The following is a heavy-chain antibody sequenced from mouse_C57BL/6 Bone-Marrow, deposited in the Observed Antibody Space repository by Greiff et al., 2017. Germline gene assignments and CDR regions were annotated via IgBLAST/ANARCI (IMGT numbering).Heavy chain of an antibody. Sequence: EVKLQESGTVLARPGASVKMSCKTSGYTFTSYWMHWVKQRPGQGLECIGAIYPGNRDTSYNQKFKGKAKLTAVTSASTAYMELSSLTNEDSAVYYCTRPPDYSNYGYAMDYWGQGTSVTGSS. D-gene: IGHD2-5*01. CDR3: TRPPDYSNYGYAMDY. J-gene: IGHJ4*01. CDR1: GYTFTSYW. CDR2: IYPGNRDT. V-gene: IGHV1-5*01.